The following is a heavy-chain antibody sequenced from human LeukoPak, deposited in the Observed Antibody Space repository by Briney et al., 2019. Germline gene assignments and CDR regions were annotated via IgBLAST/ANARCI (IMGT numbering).Heavy chain of an antibody. D-gene: IGHD3-22*01. CDR1: GYSISSGYY. J-gene: IGHJ4*02. Sequence: SETLSLTCTVSGYSISSGYYWGWIRQPPGKGLEWIGSIYHSGSTYYNPSLKSRVTISVDTSKNQFSLKLSSVTAADTAVYYCARHNPAITMIVHWGQGTLVTVSS. CDR3: ARHNPAITMIVH. V-gene: IGHV4-38-2*02. CDR2: IYHSGST.